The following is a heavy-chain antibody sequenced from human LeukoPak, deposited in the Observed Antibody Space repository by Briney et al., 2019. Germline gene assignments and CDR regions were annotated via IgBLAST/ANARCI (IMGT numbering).Heavy chain of an antibody. CDR2: ISSSSSYI. V-gene: IGHV3-21*01. CDR3: ARILVKEQWLHDAFDI. Sequence: PGGSLRLSCAASGFTFSSYSMNWVRQAPGKGLEWVSSISSSSSYIYYADSVKGRFTISRDNAKNSLYLQMNSLRAEDTAVYYCARILVKEQWLHDAFDIWGQGTMVTVSS. CDR1: GFTFSSYS. J-gene: IGHJ3*02. D-gene: IGHD6-19*01.